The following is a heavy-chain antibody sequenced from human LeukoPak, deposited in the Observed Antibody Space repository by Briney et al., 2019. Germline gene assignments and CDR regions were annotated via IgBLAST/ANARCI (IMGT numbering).Heavy chain of an antibody. Sequence: SETLSLPCTLSGGSNTNYHWIWIQRPPHQGLEWIGYVYYSGRTNYHPSLKCRVTISVDTSKTQFSLKLTSATAADTAVYHCPRGPYGSGSYYWGEGTLVTVSS. CDR3: PRGPYGSGSYY. CDR1: GGSNTNYH. J-gene: IGHJ4*02. CDR2: VYYSGRT. V-gene: IGHV4-59*08. D-gene: IGHD3-10*01.